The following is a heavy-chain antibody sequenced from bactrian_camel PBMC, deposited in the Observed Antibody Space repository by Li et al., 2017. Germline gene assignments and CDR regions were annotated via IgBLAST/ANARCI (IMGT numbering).Heavy chain of an antibody. D-gene: IGHD2*01. Sequence: HVQLVESGGGSVQVGGSLRLSCVASGDTIGRYCMGWFRQAPGKAREGIAGIRRDGDEYYADSVKGRFTISQASAKNTVTQQMNSLKPEDTAMYYCAAGIMWCGLAQSEYDYWGQGTQVTVS. CDR1: GDTIGRYC. CDR2: IRRDGDE. V-gene: IGHV3S55*01. CDR3: AAGIMWCGLAQSEYDY. J-gene: IGHJ4*01.